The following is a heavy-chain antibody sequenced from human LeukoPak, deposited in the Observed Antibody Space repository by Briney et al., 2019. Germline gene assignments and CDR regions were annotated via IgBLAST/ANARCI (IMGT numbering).Heavy chain of an antibody. CDR1: GFSLSTSGMR. D-gene: IGHD3-22*01. CDR2: IDWDDDK. V-gene: IGHV2-70*04. J-gene: IGHJ5*02. Sequence: SGPTLVNPTQTLTLTCTFSGFSLSTSGMRVSWIRRPPGKALEWLARIDWDDDKFYSTSLKTRLTISKDTSKNQVVLTMTNMDPVDTATYYCARTNLQYYYDSSGYWFDPWGQRTLVTVSS. CDR3: ARTNLQYYYDSSGYWFDP.